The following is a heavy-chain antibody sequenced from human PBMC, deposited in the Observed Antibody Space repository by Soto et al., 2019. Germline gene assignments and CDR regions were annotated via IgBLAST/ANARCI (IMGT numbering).Heavy chain of an antibody. CDR1: GYTSSSYG. D-gene: IGHD3-16*01. CDR2: ISVFNGDT. V-gene: IGHV1-18*01. CDR3: ATKDDHKDDQPYYYGMDI. Sequence: QVQLLQSGGEVKTPGASLKVSCKAFGYTSSSYGINWVRQAPGQGLEWMGWISVFNGDTKYAQKFQGRVAITKDPGTSTAHMELRSLRSDDAAVYFCATKDDHKDDQPYYYGMDIWGQGTTVTVSS. J-gene: IGHJ6*02.